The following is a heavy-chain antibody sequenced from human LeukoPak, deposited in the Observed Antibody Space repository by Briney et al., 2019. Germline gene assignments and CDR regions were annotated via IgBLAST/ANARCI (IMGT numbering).Heavy chain of an antibody. CDR3: ARPIYSGSYRHAFDI. CDR2: IYYSGST. Sequence: SETLSLNCTVSGGSISSSSYYWGWIRQPPGKGLEWIGSIYYSGSTYYNPSLKSRVTISVDTSKNQISLKLSSVTAADTAVYYCARPIYSGSYRHAFDIWGQGTMVTVSS. J-gene: IGHJ3*02. V-gene: IGHV4-39*01. D-gene: IGHD1-26*01. CDR1: GGSISSSSYY.